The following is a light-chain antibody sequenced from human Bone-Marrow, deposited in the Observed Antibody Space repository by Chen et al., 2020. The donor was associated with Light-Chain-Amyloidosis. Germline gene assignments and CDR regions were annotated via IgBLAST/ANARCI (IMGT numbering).Light chain of an antibody. CDR2: KDN. CDR3: QAYDGSLSGVV. CDR1: KSNIRADND. J-gene: IGLJ2*01. V-gene: IGLV1-40*01. Sequence: QSVLTQPPSVSGAPGERVIISCTGSKSNIRADNDGHWYQVLPGTAPTVVIFKDNKRPSWVPDRFSGSRAGTAASLAMSGLQEEDEAEYYCQAYDGSLSGVVFGGGTKLTVL.